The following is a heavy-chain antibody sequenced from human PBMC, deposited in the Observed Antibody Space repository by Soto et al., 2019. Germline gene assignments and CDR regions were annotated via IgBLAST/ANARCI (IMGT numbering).Heavy chain of an antibody. Sequence: QVQLVESGGGVVQPGRSLRLSCAASGFTFRDYAMHWVRQAPGNGLEWVAVISYDGSHKYYADSVKGRFTISRDNSKNTLYLQMNSLRAEDTAAYYCAREKYSGYYFDYWGQGTLVTVSS. CDR3: AREKYSGYYFDY. J-gene: IGHJ4*02. D-gene: IGHD5-12*01. CDR2: ISYDGSHK. CDR1: GFTFRDYA. V-gene: IGHV3-30-3*01.